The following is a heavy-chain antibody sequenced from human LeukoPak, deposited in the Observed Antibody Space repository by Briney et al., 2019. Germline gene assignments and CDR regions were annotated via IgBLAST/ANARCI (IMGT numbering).Heavy chain of an antibody. V-gene: IGHV3-30*18. D-gene: IGHD4-23*01. CDR2: ISYDGSNK. J-gene: IGHJ4*02. Sequence: PGRSLRLSCAASGFTFSSYGMHWVRQAPGKGLEWVAVISYDGSNKYYADSVKGRFIISRDNSKNTLYLQMNSLRAEDTAVYYCANGDDYGGDYWGQGTLVTVSS. CDR1: GFTFSSYG. CDR3: ANGDDYGGDY.